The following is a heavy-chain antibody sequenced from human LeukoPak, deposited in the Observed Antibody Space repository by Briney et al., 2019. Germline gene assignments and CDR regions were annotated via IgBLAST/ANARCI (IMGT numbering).Heavy chain of an antibody. CDR1: GYTFTGYY. CDR3: ERGYSSTWYGYMDV. J-gene: IGHJ6*03. V-gene: IGHV1-2*02. Sequence: ASVKVSCKASGYTFTGYYLHWVRRAPGQGLEWMGWNNPNSGGTNYAEKFYGRVTMTRDTSISTAYMELSRLRSDDTAVYYCERGYSSTWYGYMDVWGKGTTVTVSS. CDR2: NNPNSGGT. D-gene: IGHD6-13*01.